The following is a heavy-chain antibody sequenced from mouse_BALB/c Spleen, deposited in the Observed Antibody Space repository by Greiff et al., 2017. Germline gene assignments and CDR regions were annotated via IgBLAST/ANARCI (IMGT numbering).Heavy chain of an antibody. CDR2: ISSGSSTI. J-gene: IGHJ4*01. Sequence: EVHLVESGGGLVQPGGSRKLSCAASGFTFSSFGMHWVRQAPEKGLEWVAYISSGSSTIYYADTVKGRFTISRDNPKNTLFLQMTSLRSEDTAMYYCARITTRYAMDYWGQGTSVTVSS. CDR1: GFTFSSFG. D-gene: IGHD1-1*01. V-gene: IGHV5-17*02. CDR3: ARITTRYAMDY.